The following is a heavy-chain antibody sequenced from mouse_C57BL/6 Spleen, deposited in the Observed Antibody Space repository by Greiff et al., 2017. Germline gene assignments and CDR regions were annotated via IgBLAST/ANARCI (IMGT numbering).Heavy chain of an antibody. J-gene: IGHJ3*01. CDR3: ARGYGNYGFAY. Sequence: EVKLMESGGGLVQPGESLKLSCESNEYEFPSHDMSWVRKTPEKRLELVAAINSDGGSTYYPDTMERRFIISRDNTKRTLYLQMSSLRSEDTALYYCARGYGNYGFAYWGQGTLVTVSA. CDR1: EYEFPSHD. CDR2: INSDGGST. D-gene: IGHD2-10*02. V-gene: IGHV5-2*01.